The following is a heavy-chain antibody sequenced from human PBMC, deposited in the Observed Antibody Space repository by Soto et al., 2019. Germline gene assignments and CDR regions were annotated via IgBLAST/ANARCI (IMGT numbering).Heavy chain of an antibody. V-gene: IGHV4-59*01. CDR2: IYYSGST. Sequence: SETLSLXCTVSGCSISSYYWSWIRQPPGKGLEWIGYIYYSGSTNYNPSLKSRVTISVDTSKNQFSLKLSSVTAADTAVYYCARDPGPGSGSYWGEDYYYYGMDVWGQGTTVTVSS. CDR1: GCSISSYY. J-gene: IGHJ6*02. D-gene: IGHD3-10*01. CDR3: ARDPGPGSGSYWGEDYYYYGMDV.